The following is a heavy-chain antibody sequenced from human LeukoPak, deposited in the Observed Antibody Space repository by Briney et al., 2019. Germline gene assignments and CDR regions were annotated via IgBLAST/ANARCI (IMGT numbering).Heavy chain of an antibody. D-gene: IGHD2/OR15-2a*01. CDR1: GYTLTGYY. J-gene: IGHJ5*02. CDR3: ARGGYVIVRDWFDP. V-gene: IGHV1-2*02. Sequence: ASVKVSCKASGYTLTGYYMHWVRQAPGQGLEWMGCTNPNSGDTKYAQKFQGRVTMTRDTSMNTAYMELSRLRSDDTALYYCARGGYVIVRDWFDPWGQGTLVTVSS. CDR2: TNPNSGDT.